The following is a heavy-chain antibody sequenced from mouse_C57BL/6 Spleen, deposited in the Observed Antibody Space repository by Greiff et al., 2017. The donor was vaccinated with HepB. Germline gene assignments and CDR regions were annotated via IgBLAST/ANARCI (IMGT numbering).Heavy chain of an antibody. CDR3: ARRRIITTVVEGYFDV. V-gene: IGHV1-69*01. Sequence: QVQLQQPGAELVMPGASVKLSCKASGYTFTSYWMHWVKQRPGQGLEWIGEIEPSDSYTNYNQKFKGKSTLTVDKSSSTAYMQLSSLTSEDSAVYYCARRRIITTVVEGYFDVWGTGTTVTVSS. D-gene: IGHD1-1*01. J-gene: IGHJ1*03. CDR2: IEPSDSYT. CDR1: GYTFTSYW.